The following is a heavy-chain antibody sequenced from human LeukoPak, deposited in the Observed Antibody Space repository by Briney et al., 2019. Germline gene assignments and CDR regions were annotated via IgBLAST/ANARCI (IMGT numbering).Heavy chain of an antibody. CDR3: ARGHGGYYYDSSGYYLFG. D-gene: IGHD3-22*01. V-gene: IGHV4-34*01. J-gene: IGHJ4*02. Sequence: PSKTLSLTCAVYGGSFSGYYWSWIRQPPGKGLEWIGEINHSGGTNYNPSLKSRVTISVDTSKNQFSLKLSSVTAADTAVYYCARGHGGYYYDSSGYYLFGWGQGTLVTVSS. CDR2: INHSGGT. CDR1: GGSFSGYY.